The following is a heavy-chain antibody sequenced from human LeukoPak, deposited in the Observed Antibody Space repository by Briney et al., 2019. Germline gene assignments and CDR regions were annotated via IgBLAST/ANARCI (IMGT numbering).Heavy chain of an antibody. V-gene: IGHV1-69-2*01. J-gene: IGHJ4*03. CDR2: LDPDDGET. CDR3: AAELYGLSD. D-gene: IGHD2/OR15-2a*01. CDR1: GYTFTHYY. Sequence: ASVKISCKASGYTFTHYYIHWVKEAPGKGLDWMGRLDPDDGETIFAEKFQGRVAMTADTSTDTAYLTLSNLTSEDTAFYYCAAELYGLSDWGQGTLLTVSS.